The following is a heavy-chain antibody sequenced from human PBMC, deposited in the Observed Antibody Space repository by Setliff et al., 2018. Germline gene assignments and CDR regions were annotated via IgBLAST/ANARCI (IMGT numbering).Heavy chain of an antibody. J-gene: IGHJ3*02. V-gene: IGHV1-46*01. CDR3: ARTVRRHYEVWSGYDAFDI. CDR2: IKPDGGST. Sequence: WASVKVSCKAVGFTLSNYFMHWVRQAPGQGLEWMGMIKPDGGSTSYAQTFQGRVTMSRDTSTSTVYMELSRLRPQDTAVYYRARTVRRHYEVWSGYDAFDIWGQGTPVTVSS. CDR1: GFTLSNYF. D-gene: IGHD3-3*01.